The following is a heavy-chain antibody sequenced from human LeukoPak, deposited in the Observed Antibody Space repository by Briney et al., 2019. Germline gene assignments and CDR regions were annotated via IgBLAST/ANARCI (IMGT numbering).Heavy chain of an antibody. J-gene: IGHJ4*02. Sequence: SETLSLTCDVYGGSFSGYYWSWIRQPPGKGLEWIGEVNLSGGAYYNPSLKSRVTISIDTSKNQFSLKLRSVTAADTAVYYCASGVGYLFPRNRGQGTLVTVSS. CDR1: GGSFSGYY. CDR3: ASGVGYLFPRN. CDR2: VNLSGGA. D-gene: IGHD5-18*01. V-gene: IGHV4-34*01.